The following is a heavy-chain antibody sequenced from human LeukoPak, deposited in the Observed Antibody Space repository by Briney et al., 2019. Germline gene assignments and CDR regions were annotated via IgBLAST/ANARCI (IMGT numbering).Heavy chain of an antibody. CDR1: GFTISSYW. Sequence: GGSLRLSRSASGFTISSYWMHWVRQAPGKGLVWVSRINPAGSVTNHADSVRGRFTISRDTATNTLYLEMNSLRAEDTAVYYCSIDFVGAEDYWGQGTLVTVSS. CDR2: INPAGSVT. V-gene: IGHV3-74*01. D-gene: IGHD3-16*01. J-gene: IGHJ4*02. CDR3: SIDFVGAEDY.